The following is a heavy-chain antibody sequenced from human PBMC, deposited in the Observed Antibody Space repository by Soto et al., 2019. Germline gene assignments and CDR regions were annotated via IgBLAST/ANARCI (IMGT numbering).Heavy chain of an antibody. D-gene: IGHD3-16*02. Sequence: SVKVACKAPVYTLTSYYMHWVRQAPGQGLEWMGWINPNSGGTNYAQKFQGRVTMTRDTSISTAYMELRRLRSDDTAVYYCARPRGLRFGELSFYAYWGQGTLVTVSS. CDR2: INPNSGGT. CDR3: ARPRGLRFGELSFYAY. J-gene: IGHJ4*02. CDR1: VYTLTSYY. V-gene: IGHV1-2*02.